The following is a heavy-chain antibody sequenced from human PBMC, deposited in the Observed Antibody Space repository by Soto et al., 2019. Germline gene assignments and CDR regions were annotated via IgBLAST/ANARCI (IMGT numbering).Heavy chain of an antibody. Sequence: GSLRLSCAASGFTFSDYYMSWIRPAPGKGLEWISHISDSATTMYYADSVKGRFTISRDNARKSLFLHMNSLRAEDTAVYYCARDTAFISSGLFNPWGQGTLVAVSS. CDR2: ISDSATTM. D-gene: IGHD3-22*01. J-gene: IGHJ5*02. CDR3: ARDTAFISSGLFNP. CDR1: GFTFSDYY. V-gene: IGHV3-11*01.